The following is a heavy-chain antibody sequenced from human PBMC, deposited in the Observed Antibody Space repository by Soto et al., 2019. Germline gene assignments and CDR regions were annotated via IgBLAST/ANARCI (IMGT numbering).Heavy chain of an antibody. V-gene: IGHV4-4*02. CDR1: SGSINSKNW. J-gene: IGHJ4*02. CDR3: ARRSGTTFY. Sequence: QVQLQESGPGLVKPSETLSLTCDVSSGSINSKNWWTWVRQSPGKGLEWIGEIYHSGSTNYNPALERRVSISVDESKNQFSLKVYSVTAADTAMYYCARRSGTTFYWGQGTLVTVAS. CDR2: IYHSGST. D-gene: IGHD1-1*01.